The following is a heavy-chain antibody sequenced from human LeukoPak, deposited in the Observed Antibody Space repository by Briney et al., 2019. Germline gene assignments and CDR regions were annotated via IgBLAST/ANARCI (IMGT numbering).Heavy chain of an antibody. J-gene: IGHJ4*02. CDR3: ARRYCSTTSCLLDY. D-gene: IGHD2-2*01. CDR1: GFTFSTCE. V-gene: IGHV3-48*03. CDR2: ISSGGSAI. Sequence: GGSLRLSCAASGFTFSTCEMSWVRQAPGKGLECVSYISSGGSAIYYADSVKGRFTISRDNAKNSLYLQMNSLRAEDTAVYYCARRYCSTTSCLLDYWGQGTLVTVSS.